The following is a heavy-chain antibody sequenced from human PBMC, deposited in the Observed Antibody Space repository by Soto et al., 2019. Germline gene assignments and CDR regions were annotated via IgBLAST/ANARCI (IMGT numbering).Heavy chain of an antibody. D-gene: IGHD3-10*01. CDR2: INAGNGNT. J-gene: IGHJ4*02. V-gene: IGHV1-3*01. CDR3: ARCQRPLPGVDY. Sequence: ASVKVSCKASGYTFTSYAMHWVRQAPGQRLEWMGWINAGNGNTKYAQKIQGRVTMTRNTSISTAYMELSSLRSEDTAVYYCARCQRPLPGVDYWGQGTLVTVSS. CDR1: GYTFTSYA.